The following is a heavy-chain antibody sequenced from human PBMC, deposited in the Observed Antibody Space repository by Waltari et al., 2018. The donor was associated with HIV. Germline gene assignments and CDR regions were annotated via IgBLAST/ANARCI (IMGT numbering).Heavy chain of an antibody. V-gene: IGHV4-34*02. J-gene: IGHJ4*02. CDR2: MNYSGNT. CDR1: GGSFSGSF. D-gene: IGHD1-1*01. CDR3: ASLHITTSGTEFDF. Sequence: VQLKQWGAGLLKPSETLSFTCAVYGGSFSGSFWSWIRQSPGEGLEWIGEMNYSGNTKDNPTRKIRVSMSVYTSLKQVSLKLSSVTAADTAVYYCASLHITTSGTEFDFWGQGTVVTVSS.